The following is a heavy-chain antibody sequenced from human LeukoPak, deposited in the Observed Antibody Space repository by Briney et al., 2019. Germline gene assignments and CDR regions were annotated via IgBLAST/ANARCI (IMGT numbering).Heavy chain of an antibody. J-gene: IGHJ4*02. CDR1: GFTFSGYA. D-gene: IGHD4-17*01. CDR3: AKDIAYGDYVVS. V-gene: IGHV3-23*01. CDR2: MSSAGGTT. Sequence: GGSLRLSCAASGFTFSGYAMSWVRHDPGGGLGWVSAMSSAGGTTYYADSVKGRFTICRDNSKNTLYLQMNSLRAEDTAVYYCAKDIAYGDYVVSWGQGTLVTVSS.